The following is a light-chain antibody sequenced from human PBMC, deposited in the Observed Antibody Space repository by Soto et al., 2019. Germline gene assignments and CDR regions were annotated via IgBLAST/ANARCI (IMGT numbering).Light chain of an antibody. CDR1: QSVSSSY. J-gene: IGKJ5*01. V-gene: IGKV3-20*01. Sequence: EIVLTQSPGTLSLSPGERXTLSCRASQSVSSSYLAWYQQKPGQAPRLLIYGASSRATGIPDRFSGSGSGTDFTLTISRLEPEDFAVYYCQQYGSSPGITFGQGTRLEIK. CDR3: QQYGSSPGIT. CDR2: GAS.